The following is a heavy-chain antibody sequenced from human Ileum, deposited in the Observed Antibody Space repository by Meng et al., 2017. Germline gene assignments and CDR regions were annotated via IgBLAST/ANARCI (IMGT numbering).Heavy chain of an antibody. CDR3: ARRAHYGDPPR. CDR2: IYYGGST. V-gene: IGHV4-39*01. J-gene: IGHJ4*02. Sequence: QLRLQESGPGLVKPAEIRYPTCSLSSGRFTNNNYYWVWIRRPPGKGLEWFGSIYYGGSTYYNPSLKSRVTISVDTSTNQFSLKLISVTAADTAVYYCARRAHYGDPPRWGQGTLVTVSS. D-gene: IGHD4-17*01. CDR1: SGRFTNNNYY.